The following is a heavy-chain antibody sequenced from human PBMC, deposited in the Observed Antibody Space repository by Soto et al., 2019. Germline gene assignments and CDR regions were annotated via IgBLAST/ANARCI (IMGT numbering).Heavy chain of an antibody. Sequence: GGSLRLSCAASGFTVSSYAMSWVRQAPGKGLEWVSGISGGDGNTYYADSVKGRFAISRDNSKNTLYLQMNSLGVEDTAVYYCAARPVSTLAPLDYWGQGILVTVSS. J-gene: IGHJ4*02. CDR2: ISGGDGNT. CDR1: GFTVSSYA. CDR3: AARPVSTLAPLDY. V-gene: IGHV3-23*01. D-gene: IGHD1-1*01.